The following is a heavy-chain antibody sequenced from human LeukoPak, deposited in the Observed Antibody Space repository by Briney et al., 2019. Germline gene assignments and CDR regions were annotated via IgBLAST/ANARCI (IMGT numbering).Heavy chain of an antibody. Sequence: GGSLRLSCAASGFGFSSSWMSWVRQAPGKGLEWVANIKQDGSEKYYVDSVKGRFTISRDNAKNSLYLQMNSLRAEDTAVYYCARDLSSRFGEFPMDVWGQGTTVTVSS. V-gene: IGHV3-7*01. D-gene: IGHD3-10*01. J-gene: IGHJ6*02. CDR1: GFGFSSSW. CDR3: ARDLSSRFGEFPMDV. CDR2: IKQDGSEK.